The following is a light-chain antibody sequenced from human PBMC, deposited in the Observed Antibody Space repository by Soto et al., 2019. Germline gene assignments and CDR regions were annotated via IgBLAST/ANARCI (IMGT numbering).Light chain of an antibody. CDR2: GAS. V-gene: IGKV3-20*01. J-gene: IGKJ1*01. CDR3: QQYGSSPAT. Sequence: EIVLMQSPATLSMSPGERASLFCRASQSVNSNFLAWYQQRPGQAPRLLVFGASSRATGIPERFSGSGSGTDFALTINRLEPEDFAVYYCQQYGSSPATFGQGTKVDIK. CDR1: QSVNSNF.